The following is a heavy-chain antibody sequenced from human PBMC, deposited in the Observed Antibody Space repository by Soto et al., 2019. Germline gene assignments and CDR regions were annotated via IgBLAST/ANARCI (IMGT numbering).Heavy chain of an antibody. D-gene: IGHD3-22*01. Sequence: PSETLSLTCTVSGDSISTFYWGWMRQSPGKXLEWIGYVYYTGSTNYNPSLKSRVTISVDRSKNQFSLKLTSANAADTAVYYCARGRTVRNYADDSSDYFYFFDYWGQGPQVTVSS. CDR3: ARGRTVRNYADDSSDYFYFFDY. V-gene: IGHV4-59*01. J-gene: IGHJ4*02. CDR1: GDSISTFY. CDR2: VYYTGST.